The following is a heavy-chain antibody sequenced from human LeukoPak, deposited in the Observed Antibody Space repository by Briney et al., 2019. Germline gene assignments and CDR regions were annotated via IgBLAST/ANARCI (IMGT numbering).Heavy chain of an antibody. Sequence: SETLSLTCAVSGGSISSSNWWSWVRQPPGKGLEWIGEIYHSGSTNYNPSLKSRVTISVDKSKNRFSLKLSSVTAADTAVYYCARAPPTYDILTGYGNGYFQRWGQGTLVTVSS. D-gene: IGHD3-9*01. V-gene: IGHV4-4*02. CDR1: GGSISSSNW. J-gene: IGHJ1*01. CDR3: ARAPPTYDILTGYGNGYFQR. CDR2: IYHSGST.